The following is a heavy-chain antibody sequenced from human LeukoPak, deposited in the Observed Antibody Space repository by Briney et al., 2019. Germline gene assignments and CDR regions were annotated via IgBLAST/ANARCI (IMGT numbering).Heavy chain of an antibody. CDR3: GRVGGRSKAAKGDAFDI. V-gene: IGHV3-21*06. CDR1: GFTFSSYS. CDR2: ISSGSTYM. D-gene: IGHD6-6*01. J-gene: IGHJ3*02. Sequence: GGSLRLSCAASGFTFSSYSMNWVRQAPGKGLEWVSSISSGSTYMYYADSVKGRFTISRDNAQNSVFLQMNSLRAEDTAVYYCGRVGGRSKAAKGDAFDIWGQGAMVVVSS.